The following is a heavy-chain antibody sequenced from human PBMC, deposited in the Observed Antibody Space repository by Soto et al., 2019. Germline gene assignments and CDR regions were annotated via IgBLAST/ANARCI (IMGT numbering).Heavy chain of an antibody. CDR1: GGSISSYY. Sequence: PSETLSLTCTVSGGSISSYYWSWIRQPPGKGLEWIGYIYYSGSTNYNPSLKSRVTISVDTSKNQFSLKLSFVTAADTAVYYCARVSQRYGYGNVDYWGQGTLVTVSS. D-gene: IGHD5-18*01. CDR2: IYYSGST. V-gene: IGHV4-59*01. CDR3: ARVSQRYGYGNVDY. J-gene: IGHJ4*02.